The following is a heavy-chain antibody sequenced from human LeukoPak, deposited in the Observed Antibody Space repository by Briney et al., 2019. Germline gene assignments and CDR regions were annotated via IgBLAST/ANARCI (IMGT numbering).Heavy chain of an antibody. J-gene: IGHJ4*02. CDR2: IMFDGSQK. CDR3: ARRLHDSGSYSADY. Sequence: TAGSLRLSCAPSGFTFSSFDMHRVRQRPDKGLEWVAFIMFDGSQKYYADSVRVRFTVSRYNSRNMLYLQLDSLRDDDTAVYFCARRLHDSGSYSADYWGQGTLVTVSS. CDR1: GFTFSSFD. V-gene: IGHV3-30*02. D-gene: IGHD3-10*01.